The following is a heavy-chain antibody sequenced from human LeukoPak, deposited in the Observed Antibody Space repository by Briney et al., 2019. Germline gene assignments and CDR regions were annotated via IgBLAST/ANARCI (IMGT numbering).Heavy chain of an antibody. Sequence: PSETLSLTCTVSGGSISSGDYYWSWIRQPPGKGLEWIGYIYYSGSTYYNPSLKSRVTISVDTSKNQFSLKLSSVTAADTAVYYCARQYYYDSSGYYPSFDYWGQGTLVTVSS. D-gene: IGHD3-22*01. CDR2: IYYSGST. V-gene: IGHV4-30-4*01. CDR3: ARQYYYDSSGYYPSFDY. CDR1: GGSISSGDYY. J-gene: IGHJ4*02.